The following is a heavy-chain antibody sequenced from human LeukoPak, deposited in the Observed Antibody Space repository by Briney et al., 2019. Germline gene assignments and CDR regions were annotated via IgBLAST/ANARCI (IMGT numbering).Heavy chain of an antibody. Sequence: PGGSLRLSCAASGFTFSSYGMHWVRQAPGKGLEWVAFIRYDGSNKYYADSVKGRFTISRDNSKNTLYLQMNSLRAEDTAVYYCAKDCDYAGVEHDAFDIWGQGTMVTVSS. CDR2: IRYDGSNK. D-gene: IGHD4-17*01. V-gene: IGHV3-30*02. CDR3: AKDCDYAGVEHDAFDI. CDR1: GFTFSSYG. J-gene: IGHJ3*02.